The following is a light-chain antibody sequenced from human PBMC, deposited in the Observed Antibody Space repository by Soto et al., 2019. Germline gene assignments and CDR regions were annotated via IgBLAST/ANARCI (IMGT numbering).Light chain of an antibody. V-gene: IGKV1-39*01. CDR1: QSIVTY. CDR2: AAS. J-gene: IGKJ5*01. CDR3: QQSYSTPIT. Sequence: DIQMTQSPSSLSASVGDRVTITRRASQSIVTYLNWYLQKPGKAPKLLIYAASNLQSGVPSRFSGSGSGTDFTLTISSLQPEDFATYYCQQSYSTPITFGQGTRLEIK.